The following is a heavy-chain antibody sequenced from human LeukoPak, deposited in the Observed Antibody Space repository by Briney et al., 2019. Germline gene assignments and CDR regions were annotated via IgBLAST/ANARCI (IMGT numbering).Heavy chain of an antibody. CDR2: INHSGST. J-gene: IGHJ4*02. CDR1: GGSFSGYY. Sequence: KPSETLSLTCAVYGGSFSGYYWSWIRQPPGKGLEWIGEINHSGSTNYNPSLKSRVTISVDTSKNQFSLKLSSVTAADTAVYYCARRVMITFGGVIVRAHPFDYWGQGTLVTVSS. V-gene: IGHV4-34*01. D-gene: IGHD3-16*02. CDR3: ARRVMITFGGVIVRAHPFDY.